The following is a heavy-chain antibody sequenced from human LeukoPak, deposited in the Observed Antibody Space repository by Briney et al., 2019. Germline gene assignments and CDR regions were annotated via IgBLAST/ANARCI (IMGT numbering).Heavy chain of an antibody. D-gene: IGHD3-22*01. CDR1: GFTFSSYA. V-gene: IGHV3-23*01. CDR2: ISGSGGNT. CDR3: AKYYYDSSGYPEPFDY. Sequence: PGASLRLSCAASGFTFSSYAMSWVRQAPGKGLEWVSAISGSGGNTYYADSVKGRFTISRDNSKNTLYLQMNSLRAEDTAVYYCAKYYYDSSGYPEPFDYWGQGTLVTVSS. J-gene: IGHJ4*02.